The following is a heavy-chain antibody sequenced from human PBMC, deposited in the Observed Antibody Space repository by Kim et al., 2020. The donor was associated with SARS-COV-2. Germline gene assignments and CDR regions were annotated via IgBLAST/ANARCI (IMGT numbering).Heavy chain of an antibody. J-gene: IGHJ3*02. V-gene: IGHV1-69*13. D-gene: IGHD5-12*01. CDR2: IIPIFGTA. CDR1: GGTFSSYA. CDR3: ARDGGGYDLRGAFDI. Sequence: SVKVSCKASGGTFSSYAISWVRQAPGQGLEWMGGIIPIFGTANYAQKFQGRVTITADESTSTAYMELSSLRSEDTAVYYCARDGGGYDLRGAFDIWGQGTMVTVSS.